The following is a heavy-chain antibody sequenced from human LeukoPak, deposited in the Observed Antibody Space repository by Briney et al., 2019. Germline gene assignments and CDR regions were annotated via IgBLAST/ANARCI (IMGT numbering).Heavy chain of an antibody. D-gene: IGHD4-17*01. V-gene: IGHV4-30-2*01. CDR3: ARSTPVTYNFDY. CDR1: GGSISSDGYS. Sequence: SETLSLTCAVSGGSISSDGYSWSWIRQPPGEGLEWIGYMYHSGSTYYNPSLKSRVTMSVDRSKNQFSLKLTSVTAADTAVYYCARSTPVTYNFDYWGQGTLVTVSS. J-gene: IGHJ4*02. CDR2: MYHSGST.